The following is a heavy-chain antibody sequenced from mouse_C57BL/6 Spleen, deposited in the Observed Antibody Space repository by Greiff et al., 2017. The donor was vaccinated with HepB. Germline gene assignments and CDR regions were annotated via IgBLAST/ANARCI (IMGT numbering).Heavy chain of an antibody. CDR1: GFTFSDYG. CDR3: ARPYYYGSTHYFDY. Sequence: EVQVVESGGGLVKPGGSLKLSCAASGFTFSDYGMHWVRQAPEKGLEWVAYISSGSSTIYYADTVKGRFTISRDNAKNTLFLQMTSLRSEDTAMYYCARPYYYGSTHYFDYWGQGTTLTVSS. D-gene: IGHD1-1*01. CDR2: ISSGSSTI. V-gene: IGHV5-17*01. J-gene: IGHJ2*01.